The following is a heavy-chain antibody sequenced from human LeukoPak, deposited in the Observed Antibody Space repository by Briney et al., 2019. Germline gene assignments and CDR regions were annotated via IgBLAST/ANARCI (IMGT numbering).Heavy chain of an antibody. CDR2: IYSGGST. Sequence: QPGGSLRLSCAASGLTVSRNYMSWVRQAPGKGLESVSVIYSGGSTYYADSVRGRFTISRDNSKNTLYLQMNSLRVEDTAVYYCAKDDRWLQFCCWGQGTLVTVSA. CDR1: GLTVSRNY. V-gene: IGHV3-53*01. CDR3: AKDDRWLQFCC. D-gene: IGHD5-24*01. J-gene: IGHJ4*02.